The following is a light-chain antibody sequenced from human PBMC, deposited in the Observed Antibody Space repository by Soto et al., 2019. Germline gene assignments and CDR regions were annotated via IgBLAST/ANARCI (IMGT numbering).Light chain of an antibody. CDR3: QQYGTSPPYT. J-gene: IGKJ2*01. CDR1: QSVSSSN. V-gene: IGKV3-20*01. CDR2: GTS. Sequence: EIGLTQSPVTLSLSPGERATLSCRASQSVSSSNLAWYQQKTGQAPRLLIYGTSSRATGIPDRFSGSGSGTDFTLTISRLEPEDFAVYYCQQYGTSPPYTFGQGTKLEIK.